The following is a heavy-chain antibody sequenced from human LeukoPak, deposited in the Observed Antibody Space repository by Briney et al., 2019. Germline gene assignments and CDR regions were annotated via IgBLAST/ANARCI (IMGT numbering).Heavy chain of an antibody. D-gene: IGHD5-12*01. J-gene: IGHJ6*02. Sequence: GGSLRLSCAASGFTFSTYDMHWVREVTGKGLEWVSAIGTGGDTHYSDSVKGRFTISRENAKNSLYLQMNSLRAGDTAVYYCVRDPSGHGMDVWGQGTTVTVSS. CDR1: GFTFSTYD. CDR3: VRDPSGHGMDV. V-gene: IGHV3-13*04. CDR2: IGTGGDT.